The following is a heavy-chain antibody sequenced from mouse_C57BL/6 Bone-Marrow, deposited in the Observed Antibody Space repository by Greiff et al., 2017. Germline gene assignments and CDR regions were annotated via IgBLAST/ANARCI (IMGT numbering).Heavy chain of an antibody. Sequence: EVKLVESGAELVRPGASVKLSCTASGFNIKDDYMHWVKQRPEQGLEWIGWIDPENGDTEYASKFQGKATITADTSSNTAYLQLSSLTSEDTAVYYCTTYGGGYWGQGTTLTVSS. J-gene: IGHJ2*01. CDR3: TTYGGGY. CDR1: GFNIKDDY. CDR2: IDPENGDT. V-gene: IGHV14-4*01. D-gene: IGHD1-1*02.